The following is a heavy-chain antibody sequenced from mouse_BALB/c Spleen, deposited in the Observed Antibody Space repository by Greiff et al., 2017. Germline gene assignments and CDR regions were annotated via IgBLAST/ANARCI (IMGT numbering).Heavy chain of an antibody. CDR2: ILPGSGST. CDR3: AREEGLADGYFDV. Sequence: QVQLQQSGAELMKPGASVKLSCKATGYTFSSYWIQWVKQRPGHGLEWIGEILPGSGSTNYNEKFKGKATFTADTSSNTAYMQLSSLTSEDSAVYYCAREEGLADGYFDVWGEGTTVTVSS. V-gene: IGHV1-9*01. J-gene: IGHJ1*01. CDR1: GYTFSSYW.